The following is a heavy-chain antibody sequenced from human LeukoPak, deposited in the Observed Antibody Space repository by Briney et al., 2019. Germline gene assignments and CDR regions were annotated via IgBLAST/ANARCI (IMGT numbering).Heavy chain of an antibody. Sequence: PGGSLRLSCAASGFTFSSYSLNWVRQAPGMGLEWVSSISSSSHYIYYADSVKGRFTISRDNSKNTLYLRMNSLRAEDTAVYYCAGETTSGSAGLDYWGQGTLVTVSS. CDR2: ISSSSHYI. CDR3: AGETTSGSAGLDY. J-gene: IGHJ4*02. V-gene: IGHV3-21*01. D-gene: IGHD1-1*01. CDR1: GFTFSSYS.